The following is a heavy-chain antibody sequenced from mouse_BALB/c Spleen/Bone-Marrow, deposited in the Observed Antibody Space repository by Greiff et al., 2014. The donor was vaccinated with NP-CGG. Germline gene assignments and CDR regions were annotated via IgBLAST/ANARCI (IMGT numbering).Heavy chain of an antibody. V-gene: IGHV14-3*02. CDR3: ARNGNYGAWFAY. CDR2: IDPANGNT. D-gene: IGHD2-1*01. CDR1: GFNIKDTY. Sequence: DVQLQESGAELVKPGASVKLSCTASGFNIKDTYMHWVKQRPEQGLEWIGRIDPANGNTKYGPKFQGKATITADTSSNTAYLQLSSLTSEDTAVYYCARNGNYGAWFAYWGQGTLVTVTA. J-gene: IGHJ3*01.